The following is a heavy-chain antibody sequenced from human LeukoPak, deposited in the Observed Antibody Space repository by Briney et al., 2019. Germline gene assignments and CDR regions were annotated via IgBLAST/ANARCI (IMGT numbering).Heavy chain of an antibody. D-gene: IGHD6-13*01. CDR2: IIPIFGTA. CDR3: AIPYSSSWYGDY. Sequence: GASVKVSCKASGGTFSSYAISWVRQAPGQGLEWMGGIIPIFGTANYAQKFQGRVTITADESTSTAYVELSSLRSEDTAVYYCAIPYSSSWYGDYWGQGTLVTVSS. V-gene: IGHV1-69*13. J-gene: IGHJ4*02. CDR1: GGTFSSYA.